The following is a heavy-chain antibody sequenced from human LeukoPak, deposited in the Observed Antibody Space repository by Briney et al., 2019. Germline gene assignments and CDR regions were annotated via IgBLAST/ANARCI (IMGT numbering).Heavy chain of an antibody. CDR3: ARAHDFWSGYYLDY. D-gene: IGHD3-3*01. J-gene: IGHJ4*02. CDR2: IYTSGST. V-gene: IGHV4-61*02. CDR1: GVSISSGSYY. Sequence: PSETLSLTCTVSGVSISSGSYYWSWIRQPAGKGLEWIGRIYTSGSTNYNPSLKSRVTISVDTSKNQFSLKLSSVTAADTAVYYCARAHDFWSGYYLDYWGQGTLVTVSS.